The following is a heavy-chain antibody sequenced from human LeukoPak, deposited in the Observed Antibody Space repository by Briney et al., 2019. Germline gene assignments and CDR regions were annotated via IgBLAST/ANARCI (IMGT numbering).Heavy chain of an antibody. D-gene: IGHD1-26*01. V-gene: IGHV3-15*01. J-gene: IGHJ4*02. CDR3: TTGESMVGSTIHIRWAD. CDR1: GFTFSNAC. CDR2: IKSKTAGGTI. Sequence: GGSLRLSCAASGFTFSNACMTWVRQAPGKGLQWVGRIKSKTAGGTIDYAAPVKGRFTISRDDSKNTLYLQMNSLKTEDTAVYYCTTGESMVGSTIHIRWADWGQGTLVTVSS.